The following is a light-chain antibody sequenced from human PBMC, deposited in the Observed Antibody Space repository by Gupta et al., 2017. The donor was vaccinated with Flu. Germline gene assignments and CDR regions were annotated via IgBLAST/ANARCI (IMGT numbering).Light chain of an antibody. CDR2: MAS. CDR3: QQYGDSPAT. V-gene: IGKV1-5*03. CDR1: QNIRRW. Sequence: DIQMTQSPSTLSASVGDRVTITCQASQNIRRWLAWYQQKPGKAPTLLLSMASTLETGVPSRFSGSGSGTEFTLTIRSLQPDDFATYYCQQYGDSPATVGQGTKVEI. J-gene: IGKJ1*01.